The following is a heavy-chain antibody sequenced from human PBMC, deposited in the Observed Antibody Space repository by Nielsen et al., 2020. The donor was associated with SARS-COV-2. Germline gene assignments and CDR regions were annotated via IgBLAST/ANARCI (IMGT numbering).Heavy chain of an antibody. V-gene: IGHV1-69*13. CDR1: GGTFSSYA. CDR3: ARDDVDTAMV. J-gene: IGHJ4*02. Sequence: SVKVSCKASGGTFSSYAISWVRQAPGQGLEWMGGIIPIFGTANYAQKFQGRVTITADESTSTAYMELSILRSDDTAVYYCARDDVDTAMVWGQGTLVTVSS. CDR2: IIPIFGTA. D-gene: IGHD5-18*01.